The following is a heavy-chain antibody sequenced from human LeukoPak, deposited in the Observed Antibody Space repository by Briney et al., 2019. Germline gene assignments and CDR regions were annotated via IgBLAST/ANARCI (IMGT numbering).Heavy chain of an antibody. V-gene: IGHV5-51*01. Sequence: GESLKISCKGSGYTFITYWIAWVRQMPGKGLEWMGIIYPGDSDTKYSPSFQGQVTISADKSISTAYLQWSSLKASDTAMYYCARRPVAGTGVGFDYWGQGTLVTVSS. CDR1: GYTFITYW. D-gene: IGHD6-19*01. CDR3: ARRPVAGTGVGFDY. J-gene: IGHJ4*02. CDR2: IYPGDSDT.